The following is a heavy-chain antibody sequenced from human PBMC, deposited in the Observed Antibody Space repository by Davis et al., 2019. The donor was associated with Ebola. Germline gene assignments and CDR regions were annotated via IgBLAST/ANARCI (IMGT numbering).Heavy chain of an antibody. CDR3: YSGSYYNYGMDV. D-gene: IGHD3-10*01. CDR1: GGSIISSSSY. V-gene: IGHV4-39*01. Sequence: SETLSLTCTVSGGSIISSSSYWGWIRQPPRKGLEWIGSIYYSGITYYNPSLKSRVTISVDTSKNQFSLKLRSVTAADTAVYYCYSGSYYNYGMDVWGKGTTVTVSS. J-gene: IGHJ6*04. CDR2: IYYSGIT.